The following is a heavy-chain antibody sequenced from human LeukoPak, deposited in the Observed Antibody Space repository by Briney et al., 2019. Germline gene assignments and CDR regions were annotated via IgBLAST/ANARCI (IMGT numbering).Heavy chain of an antibody. CDR2: ICLTRVSI. CDR3: AKSITIFGVVIDAFDI. J-gene: IGHJ3*02. Sequence: GRSXXLXXXXXGFTFXDXXXHWVRXXXGXGXXWGSGICLTRVSIVYADSVKGRFTICRDKDKNSLYLKMNRLRGEDMALYYCAKSITIFGVVIDAFDIWGQGTMVTVSS. D-gene: IGHD3-3*01. V-gene: IGHV3-9*03. CDR1: GFTFXDXX.